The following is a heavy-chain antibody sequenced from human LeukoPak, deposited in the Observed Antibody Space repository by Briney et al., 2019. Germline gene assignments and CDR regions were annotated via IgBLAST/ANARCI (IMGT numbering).Heavy chain of an antibody. CDR2: IKQDGSEK. Sequence: GGSLRLSCAASGFTSSSYWMSWVRQAPGKGLEWVANIKQDGSEKYYVDSVKGRFTISRDNAKNSLYLQMNSLRAEDTAVYYCARGARGYYDSSGYYNWGQGTLVTVSS. V-gene: IGHV3-7*01. D-gene: IGHD3-22*01. CDR1: GFTSSSYW. CDR3: ARGARGYYDSSGYYN. J-gene: IGHJ4*02.